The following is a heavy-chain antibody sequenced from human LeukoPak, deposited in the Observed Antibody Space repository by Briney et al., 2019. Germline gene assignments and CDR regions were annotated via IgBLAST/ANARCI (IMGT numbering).Heavy chain of an antibody. Sequence: ASVKVSCKASRFTFTTYPIHWVRQAPGQGLEWMGWINTNTGNPTYAQGFTGRFVFSLDTSVSTAYLQISSLKAEDTAVYYCAREKQRYYYGMDVWGQGTTVTVSS. CDR2: INTNTGNP. J-gene: IGHJ6*02. V-gene: IGHV7-4-1*02. D-gene: IGHD6-25*01. CDR1: RFTFTTYP. CDR3: AREKQRYYYGMDV.